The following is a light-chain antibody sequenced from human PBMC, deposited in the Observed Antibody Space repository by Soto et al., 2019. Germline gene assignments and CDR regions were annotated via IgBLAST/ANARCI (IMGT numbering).Light chain of an antibody. CDR3: QQRSNWPPYT. CDR2: SAS. CDR1: QGISRS. Sequence: DIQMTQSPSSVSASVGDRVTITCQASQGISRSLAWYQQKPGKAPKLLIYSASSLQSGVPSRFSGSGFGTDFTLTISSLQPEDFAVYYCQQRSNWPPYTFGQGTKLEIK. V-gene: IGKV1D-12*01. J-gene: IGKJ2*01.